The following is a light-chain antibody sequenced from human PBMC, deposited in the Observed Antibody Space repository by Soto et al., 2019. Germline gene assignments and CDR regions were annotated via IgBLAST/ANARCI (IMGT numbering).Light chain of an antibody. J-gene: IGKJ4*01. CDR3: QQYDNSHLT. V-gene: IGKV3-20*01. CDR2: AIS. CDR1: QSVNSKY. Sequence: EVVLTQSPGTLSLSPGERATLSCRASQSVNSKYLAWYQQKPGQAPRLLMYAISSRAAGIPDRFSGSGSGTDLTLTISRLEPEDSAVYSCQQYDNSHLTFGGGTKVEI.